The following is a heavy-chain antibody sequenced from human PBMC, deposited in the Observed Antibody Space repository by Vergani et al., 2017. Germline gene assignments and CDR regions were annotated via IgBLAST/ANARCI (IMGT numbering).Heavy chain of an antibody. CDR1: GGSISSGSYY. CDR3: ARDRPVHSSSWYYFDY. Sequence: QVQLQESGPGLVKPSQTLSLTCTVSGGSISSGSYYWGWIRQPAGKGLEWIGRIYTSGSTNYNPSLKRRVPMSVDTSKNQFSLKLSSVTAADTAVYYCARDRPVHSSSWYYFDYWGQGTLVTVSS. D-gene: IGHD6-13*01. J-gene: IGHJ4*02. V-gene: IGHV4-61*02. CDR2: IYTSGST.